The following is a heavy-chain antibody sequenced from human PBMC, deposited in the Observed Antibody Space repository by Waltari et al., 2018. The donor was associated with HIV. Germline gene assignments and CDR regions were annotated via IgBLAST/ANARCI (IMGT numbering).Heavy chain of an antibody. CDR3: ARETYYDILTGYYFDF. V-gene: IGHV4-4*07. CDR2: ISSSGSA. J-gene: IGHJ4*02. CDR1: GGTIDGYY. Sequence: QVQLQESGPGLVEPSDTLSLSCTASGGTIDGYYWSWIRQPAGKGLEWIGRISSSGSATYSPSLKSRVTMSVDTSKNQFSLELSSVTAADTAVYYCARETYYDILTGYYFDFWGQGTLVPVSS. D-gene: IGHD3-9*01.